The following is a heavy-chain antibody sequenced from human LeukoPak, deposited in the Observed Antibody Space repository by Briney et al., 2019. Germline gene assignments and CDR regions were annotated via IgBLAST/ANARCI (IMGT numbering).Heavy chain of an antibody. D-gene: IGHD3-3*01. J-gene: IGHJ4*02. CDR2: IYYSGTT. CDR1: GGSISSYY. Sequence: SETLSLTCTVSGGSISSYYWSWIRQPPGKGLEWIGYIYYSGTTNYNPSLKSRVTMSVDTSKNQFSLNLSSVTAADTAVYYCARDFYDFWSGYHDYWGQGTLVTVSS. V-gene: IGHV4-59*01. CDR3: ARDFYDFWSGYHDY.